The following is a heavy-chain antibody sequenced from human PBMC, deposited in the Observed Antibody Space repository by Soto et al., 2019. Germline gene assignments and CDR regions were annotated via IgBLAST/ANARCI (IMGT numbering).Heavy chain of an antibody. V-gene: IGHV4-39*01. J-gene: IGHJ6*02. D-gene: IGHD2-15*01. CDR1: GGSVSSGPYS. Sequence: QLQLQESGPGLVKPSETLSLTCTVSGGSVSSGPYSWGWVRQPPGEGLEWIATFHYGENTYFNGSLESRITTSRDTSKNQFSLRSTSGTVADTAVYYCARLEGSCPSIPCYGYYAMDVWGQGTTVTVSS. CDR3: ARLEGSCPSIPCYGYYAMDV. CDR2: FHYGENT.